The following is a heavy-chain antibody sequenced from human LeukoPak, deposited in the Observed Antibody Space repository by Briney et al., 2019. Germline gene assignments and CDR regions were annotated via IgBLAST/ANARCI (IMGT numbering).Heavy chain of an antibody. V-gene: IGHV3-23*01. CDR3: AREDLQQWLFWSHADYYYYYMDV. D-gene: IGHD6-19*01. CDR2: ISGSGDST. J-gene: IGHJ6*03. Sequence: GGSLRLSCAASGFTFSSYWMSWVRQAPGKGLEWVSAISGSGDSTYYADSVKGRFTISRDNSKNTLYLQMSSLRAEDTAVYYCAREDLQQWLFWSHADYYYYYMDVWGKGTTVTVSS. CDR1: GFTFSSYW.